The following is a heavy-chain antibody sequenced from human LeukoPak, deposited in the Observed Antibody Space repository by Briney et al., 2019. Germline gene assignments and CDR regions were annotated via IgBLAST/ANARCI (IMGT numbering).Heavy chain of an antibody. J-gene: IGHJ4*02. Sequence: SETLSLTCAVYGGSFSGYYWSWIRQPPGKGLEWIGEINHSGSTNYNPSLKSRVTISADTSKNQFSLKLSSVTAADTAVYYCATTLGTMVRGVIKDYWGQGTLVTVSS. CDR2: INHSGST. V-gene: IGHV4-34*01. CDR1: GGSFSGYY. CDR3: ATTLGTMVRGVIKDY. D-gene: IGHD3-10*01.